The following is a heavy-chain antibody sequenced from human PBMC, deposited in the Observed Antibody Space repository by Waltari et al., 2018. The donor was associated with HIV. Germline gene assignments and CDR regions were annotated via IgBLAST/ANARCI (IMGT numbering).Heavy chain of an antibody. CDR2: ISGSGGST. CDR1: GFTFSSYA. V-gene: IGHV3-23*01. J-gene: IGHJ4*02. Sequence: EVQLLESGGGLVQPGGSLRLSCAASGFTFSSYAMSWVRQAPGKGLEWVSAISGSGGSTYSSDSVKGRFTNAREKSKNSLYLQMNSLRAEDTAVYYCAKVRYYYDSSGYGDWGQGTLVTVSS. CDR3: AKVRYYYDSSGYGD. D-gene: IGHD3-22*01.